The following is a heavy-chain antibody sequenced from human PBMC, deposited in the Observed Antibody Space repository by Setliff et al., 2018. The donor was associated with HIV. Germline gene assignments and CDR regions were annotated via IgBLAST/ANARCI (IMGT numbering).Heavy chain of an antibody. CDR2: IIPIFGTA. CDR1: GGTFSGYA. V-gene: IGHV1-69*13. CDR3: ARGRREGNWFDP. Sequence: SVKVSCKASGGTFSGYAISWVRQAPGQGLELMGGIIPIFGTANYAQKFQGRVTITADESTSTAYMELSSLRSEDTAVYYCARGRREGNWFDPWGQGTLVTVSS. J-gene: IGHJ5*02.